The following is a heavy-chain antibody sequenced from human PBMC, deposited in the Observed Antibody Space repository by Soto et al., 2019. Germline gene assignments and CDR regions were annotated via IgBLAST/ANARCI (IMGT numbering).Heavy chain of an antibody. CDR1: GFTFSSYA. V-gene: IGHV3-48*01. CDR2: LRSDGTI. CDR3: VRDYRFGFDV. D-gene: IGHD3-16*02. J-gene: IGHJ3*01. Sequence: GGSLRLSCAASGFTFSSYAMNWVRQAPGKGLEWVSYLRSDGTISYADSVRGRFTISRDNAKNSLYLQMSSLRAEDTAVYHCVRDYRFGFDVWGQGTMVTVSS.